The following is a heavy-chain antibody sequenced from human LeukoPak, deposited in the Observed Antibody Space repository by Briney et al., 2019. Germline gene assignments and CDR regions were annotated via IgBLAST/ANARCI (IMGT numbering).Heavy chain of an antibody. CDR3: ARVGTMIADEVIPGFEGYYYMDV. J-gene: IGHJ6*03. CDR1: GFTFSDYY. CDR2: ISSSGSTI. V-gene: IGHV3-11*04. Sequence: GGSLRLSCAASGFTFSDYYMSWIRQAPGKGLEWVSYISSSGSTIYYADSVKGRFTISRDNAKNSLYLQMNSLRAEDTAVYYCARVGTMIADEVIPGFEGYYYMDVWGKGTTVTVSS. D-gene: IGHD3-22*01.